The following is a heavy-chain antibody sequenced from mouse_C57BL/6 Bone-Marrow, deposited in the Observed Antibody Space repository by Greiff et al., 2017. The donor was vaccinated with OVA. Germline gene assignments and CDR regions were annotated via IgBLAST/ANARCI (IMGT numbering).Heavy chain of an antibody. J-gene: IGHJ3*01. CDR2: IYPSDSET. D-gene: IGHD6-1*01. CDR3: AKCASAGGLAY. CDR1: GYTFTSYW. V-gene: IGHV1-61*01. Sequence: VQLQQPGAELVRPGSSVKLSCKASGYTFTSYWMDWVKQRPGQGLEWIGNIYPSDSETHYNQKFKDKATLTVDKSSSTAYMQLSSLTSEDSAVFYCAKCASAGGLAYWGQGTLVTVSA.